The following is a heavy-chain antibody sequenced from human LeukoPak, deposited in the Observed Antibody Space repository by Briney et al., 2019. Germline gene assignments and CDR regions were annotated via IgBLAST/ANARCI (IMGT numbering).Heavy chain of an antibody. CDR3: AREYYDILTGYYFRYMDV. J-gene: IGHJ6*03. D-gene: IGHD3-9*01. V-gene: IGHV4-39*07. CDR1: GVSISSSNSY. Sequence: SETLSLTCTVSGVSISSSNSYWGWIRQPPGKGLEWIGSIYYSGSTYYNPSLKSRVTISVDTSKNQFSLKLSSVTAADTAVYYCAREYYDILTGYYFRYMDVWGKGTTVTVSS. CDR2: IYYSGST.